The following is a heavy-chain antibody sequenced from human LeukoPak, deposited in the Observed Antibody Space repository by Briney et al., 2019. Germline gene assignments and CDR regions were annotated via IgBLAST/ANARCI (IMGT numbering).Heavy chain of an antibody. CDR1: GFTFSSYA. V-gene: IGHV3-23*01. CDR2: ISSSSSTI. Sequence: GGSLRLSCAASGFTFSSYAMSWVRQAPGKGLEWVSYISSSSSTIYYADSVKGRFTISRDNSKNTLYLQMNSLRAEDTAVYYCAKGGIVGATDYFDYWGQGTLVTVSS. J-gene: IGHJ4*02. D-gene: IGHD1-26*01. CDR3: AKGGIVGATDYFDY.